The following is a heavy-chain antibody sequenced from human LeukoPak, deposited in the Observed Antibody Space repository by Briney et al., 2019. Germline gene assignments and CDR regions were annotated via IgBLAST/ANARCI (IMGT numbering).Heavy chain of an antibody. CDR3: AKARARGYSVGTNGMYGMDV. V-gene: IGHV3-23*03. CDR2: IYSGGST. D-gene: IGHD1-1*01. CDR1: GFTFSSYA. Sequence: GGSLRLSCAASGFTFSSYAMSWVRQAPGKGLEWVSIIYSGGSTYYADSVKGRFTISRDNSKNTLYFQMNSLRAEDTAVYYCAKARARGYSVGTNGMYGMDVWGQGTTVTVSS. J-gene: IGHJ6*02.